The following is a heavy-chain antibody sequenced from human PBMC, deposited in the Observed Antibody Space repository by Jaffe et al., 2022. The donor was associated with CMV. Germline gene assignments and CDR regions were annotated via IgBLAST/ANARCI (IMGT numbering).Heavy chain of an antibody. CDR3: ARGPPIIAAAGLGVWFDP. J-gene: IGHJ5*02. CDR2: IYYSGST. CDR1: GGSISSYY. V-gene: IGHV4-59*01. Sequence: QVQLQESGPGLVKPSETLSLTCTVSGGSISSYYWSWIRQPPGKGLEWIGYIYYSGSTNYNPSLKSRVTISVDTSKNQFSLKLSSVTAADTAVYYCARGPPIIAAAGLGVWFDPWGQGTLVTVSS. D-gene: IGHD6-13*01.